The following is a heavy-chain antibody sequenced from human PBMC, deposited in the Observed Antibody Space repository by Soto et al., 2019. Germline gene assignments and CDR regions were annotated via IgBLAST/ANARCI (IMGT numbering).Heavy chain of an antibody. CDR2: ISSSGSTI. D-gene: IGHD3-22*01. V-gene: IGHV3-48*03. CDR1: GFTFSSYE. Sequence: PVGSLRLSCAASGFTFSSYEMNWVRQAPGKGLEWVSYISSSGSTIYYAGSVKGRFTISRDNAKTSLYLQMNSLRAEDTAVYYCARALYGSSGYYYWFDPWGQGTLVTVSS. CDR3: ARALYGSSGYYYWFDP. J-gene: IGHJ5*02.